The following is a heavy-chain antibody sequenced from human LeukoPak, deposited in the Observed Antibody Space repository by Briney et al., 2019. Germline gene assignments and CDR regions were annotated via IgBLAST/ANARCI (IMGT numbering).Heavy chain of an antibody. J-gene: IGHJ4*02. V-gene: IGHV3-20*04. CDR3: ATRRGSSSNLGY. Sequence: GGSLRLSCAASGFTFDDYGLTWVRQAPGKGLEWVSGINWNGVSTGYADSVKGRFTISRDNAKNSLYLQMNSLRAEDTAVYYCATRRGSSSNLGYWGQGTLVTVSS. CDR1: GFTFDDYG. CDR2: INWNGVST. D-gene: IGHD6-6*01.